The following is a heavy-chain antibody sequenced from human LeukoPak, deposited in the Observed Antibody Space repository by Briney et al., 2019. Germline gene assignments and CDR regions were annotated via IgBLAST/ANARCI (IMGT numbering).Heavy chain of an antibody. D-gene: IGHD3-22*01. V-gene: IGHV4-30-2*01. Sequence: PSQTLSLTCTVSGGSISSGGYYWSWIRQPPGKGLEWIGYIYHSGSTYYNPSLKSRVTISVDRSKNQFSLKLSSVTAADTAVYYCARGDYYDSSGYHPTLTHWGQGTLVTVSS. CDR2: IYHSGST. CDR3: ARGDYYDSSGYHPTLTH. J-gene: IGHJ4*02. CDR1: GGSISSGGYY.